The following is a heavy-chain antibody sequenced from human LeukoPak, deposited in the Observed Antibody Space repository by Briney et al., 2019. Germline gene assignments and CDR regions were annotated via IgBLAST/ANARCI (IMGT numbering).Heavy chain of an antibody. CDR1: GGSISSYY. Sequence: LETLSLTCTVSGGSISSYYWSWIRQPAGKGLEWIGRIYTSGSTNYNPSLKSRVTMSVDTSKNQFSLKLSSVTAADTAVYYCAASRVSFSIAAAGTQVYWGQGTLVTVSS. J-gene: IGHJ4*02. D-gene: IGHD6-13*01. CDR3: AASRVSFSIAAAGTQVY. CDR2: IYTSGST. V-gene: IGHV4-4*07.